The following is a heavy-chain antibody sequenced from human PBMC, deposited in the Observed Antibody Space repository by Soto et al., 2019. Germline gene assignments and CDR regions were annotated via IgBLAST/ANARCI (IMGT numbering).Heavy chain of an antibody. D-gene: IGHD5-18*01. CDR3: ARGSGYSYHY. V-gene: IGHV3-30-3*01. CDR1: GFTFSSYA. CDR2: ISYDGSNK. J-gene: IGHJ4*02. Sequence: GGSLRLSCAASGFTFSSYAMHWVRQAPGKGLEWVAVISYDGSNKYYADSVKGRFTISRDNSKNTLYLQMNSLRAEDTAVYYCARGSGYSYHYWGQGTLVTVSS.